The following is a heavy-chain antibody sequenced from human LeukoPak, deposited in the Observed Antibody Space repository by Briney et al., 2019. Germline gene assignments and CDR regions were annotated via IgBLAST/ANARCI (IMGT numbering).Heavy chain of an antibody. V-gene: IGHV3-23*01. J-gene: IGHJ4*02. CDR1: GFTFSSFT. CDR3: AKNYYGSGTMGGY. Sequence: GGSLRLSCAASGFTFSSFTMTWVRQAPGKGLEWVSTIGGSGASTYYAGSVKGRFTISRDNSKNTLSLQMNSLRAEDSAMYYCAKNYYGSGTMGGYWGQGTLVTVSS. D-gene: IGHD3-10*01. CDR2: IGGSGAST.